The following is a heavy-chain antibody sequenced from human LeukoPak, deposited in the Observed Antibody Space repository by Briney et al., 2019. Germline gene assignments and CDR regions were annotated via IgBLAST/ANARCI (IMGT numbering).Heavy chain of an antibody. J-gene: IGHJ6*02. CDR1: GFTFSNYW. CDR2: INEDGSER. D-gene: IGHD3-16*01. Sequence: GGSLRLSCAASGFTFSNYWMNWVRQAPGKGLEWVATINEDGSERYYMDSMKGRFTISRDNGDNSLYLQMSNLRAEDTAVYFCARGGGLDVWGQGATVTVSS. CDR3: ARGGGLDV. V-gene: IGHV3-7*03.